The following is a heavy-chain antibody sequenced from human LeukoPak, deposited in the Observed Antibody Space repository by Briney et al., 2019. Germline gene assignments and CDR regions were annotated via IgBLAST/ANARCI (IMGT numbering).Heavy chain of an antibody. J-gene: IGHJ4*02. D-gene: IGHD1-7*01. Sequence: GASVKVSCKASGYTFTSYGISWVRQAPGQGLEWMGWISAYNGNTNYAQKPQGRVTMTTDTSTSTAYMELRSLRSDDTAVYYCARDPYAGGNWNYWSRCYFDYWGQGTLVTVSS. CDR2: ISAYNGNT. CDR3: ARDPYAGGNWNYWSRCYFDY. CDR1: GYTFTSYG. V-gene: IGHV1-18*01.